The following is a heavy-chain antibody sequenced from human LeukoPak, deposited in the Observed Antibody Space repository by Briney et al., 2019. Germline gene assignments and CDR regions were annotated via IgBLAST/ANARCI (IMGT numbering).Heavy chain of an antibody. CDR3: ARDEAEYYGSGSYYDYFDY. CDR2: INPNGGST. CDR1: GYTFTSYY. D-gene: IGHD3-10*01. J-gene: IGHJ4*02. V-gene: IGHV1-46*01. Sequence: ASVKVSCKASGYTFTSYYMHWVRQAPGQGLEWMGIINPNGGSTSYAQKFQGRVTMTRDTSTSTVYMELSSLRSEDTAVYYCARDEAEYYGSGSYYDYFDYWGQGTLVTVSS.